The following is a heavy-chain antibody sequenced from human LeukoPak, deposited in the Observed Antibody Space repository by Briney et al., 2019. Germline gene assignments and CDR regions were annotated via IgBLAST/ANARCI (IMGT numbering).Heavy chain of an antibody. Sequence: SETLSLTCTVSGGSINSYCWSWIRQPPGKGLEWIGYIYYSGSTNYNPSLKSRVTISVDMSKSQFSLRLTSVTAADTAVYYCARDAGAFDIWGQGTMVTVSS. D-gene: IGHD6-13*01. CDR2: IYYSGST. CDR1: GGSINSYC. J-gene: IGHJ3*02. V-gene: IGHV4-59*01. CDR3: ARDAGAFDI.